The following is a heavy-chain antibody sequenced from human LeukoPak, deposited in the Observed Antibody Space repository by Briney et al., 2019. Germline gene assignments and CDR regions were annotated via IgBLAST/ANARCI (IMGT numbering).Heavy chain of an antibody. J-gene: IGHJ3*02. Sequence: ASVKVSCKASCYTFTHYVISWVRQAPGQGLEWMGRISPYNGNTKYAQKLQGRVTMTTDTSTSTAYMELRSLRSDDTAVYYCARASTHRYNWKSGQLNDAFDIWGQGTMVTVSS. V-gene: IGHV1-18*01. CDR3: ARASTHRYNWKSGQLNDAFDI. D-gene: IGHD1-20*01. CDR1: CYTFTHYV. CDR2: ISPYNGNT.